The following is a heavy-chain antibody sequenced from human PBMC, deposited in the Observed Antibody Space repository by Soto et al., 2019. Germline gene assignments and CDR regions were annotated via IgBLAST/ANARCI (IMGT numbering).Heavy chain of an antibody. CDR3: ARYSFPKKSYDRNPGWSDP. J-gene: IGHJ5*02. CDR1: GGSISRGGYS. Sequence: SETLSLTCAVSGGSISRGGYSWSWIRQPPGKGLEWLRYMYHSGSSYYNPSLKSRVTISLDRSQNQFSLQLSSLTAADTAVYFCARYSFPKKSYDRNPGWSDPWGPRSLVTVSS. V-gene: IGHV4-30-2*01. D-gene: IGHD3-22*01. CDR2: MYHSGSS.